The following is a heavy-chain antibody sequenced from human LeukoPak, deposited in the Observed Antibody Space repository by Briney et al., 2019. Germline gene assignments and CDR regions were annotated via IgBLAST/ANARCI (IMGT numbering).Heavy chain of an antibody. Sequence: GESLKISCKGSGYSFTSYWIGWVRQMPGKGLEWMGIIYPGDSDTRYSPSFQGQVTISADKSISTAYLQWSSLKASDTAMYYCARLGPGGTYCSSTSCYGVGWFDPWGQGTLVTVSS. V-gene: IGHV5-51*01. J-gene: IGHJ5*02. CDR2: IYPGDSDT. CDR3: ARLGPGGTYCSSTSCYGVGWFDP. D-gene: IGHD2-2*01. CDR1: GYSFTSYW.